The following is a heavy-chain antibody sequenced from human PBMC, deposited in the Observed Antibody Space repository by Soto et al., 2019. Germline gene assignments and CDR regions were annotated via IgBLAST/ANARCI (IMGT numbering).Heavy chain of an antibody. J-gene: IGHJ3*02. Sequence: GGSLRLSCAASGFTVSSNYMSWVRQAPGKGLEWVSVIYSGGSTYYADSVKGRFTISRDNSKNTLYLQLNSQRAEDTAVYYCQQGHLDIYCDGGDPPVAVDIWGRGTMVTVSS. CDR2: IYSGGST. V-gene: IGHV3-53*01. CDR3: QQGHLDIYCDGGDPPVAVDI. CDR1: GFTVSSNY. D-gene: IGHD3-10*02.